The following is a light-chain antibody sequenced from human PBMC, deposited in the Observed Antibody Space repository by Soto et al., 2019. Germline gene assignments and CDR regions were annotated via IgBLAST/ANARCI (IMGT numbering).Light chain of an antibody. CDR3: HQYGNSPLT. J-gene: IGKJ4*01. Sequence: EIVLTQSPATLSLSPGDRATLSCRASQSVRRDYFAWYQQKPGQPPRVILFGVSTRATAIPDMFSGSGAGTDVTLTISRLEPDDFGLYYCHQYGNSPLTFGGGTKVE. CDR2: GVS. V-gene: IGKV3-20*01. CDR1: QSVRRDY.